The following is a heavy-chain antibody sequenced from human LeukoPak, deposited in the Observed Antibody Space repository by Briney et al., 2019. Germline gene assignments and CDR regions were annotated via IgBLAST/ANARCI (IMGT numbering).Heavy chain of an antibody. Sequence: PSETPSLTCAVYGGSFSGYYWSWIRQPPGKGLEWIGEINHSGSTNYNPSLKSRVTISVDTSKNQFSLKLSSVTAADTAVYYCARGGDCSSTSCYTLLGYWGQGTLVTVSS. D-gene: IGHD2-2*02. J-gene: IGHJ4*02. CDR1: GGSFSGYY. CDR3: ARGGDCSSTSCYTLLGY. V-gene: IGHV4-34*01. CDR2: INHSGST.